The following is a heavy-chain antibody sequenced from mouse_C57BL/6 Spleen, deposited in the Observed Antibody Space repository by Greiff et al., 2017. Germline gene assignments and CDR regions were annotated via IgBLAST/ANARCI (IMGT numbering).Heavy chain of an antibody. Sequence: EVKLVESGGDLVKPGGSLKLSCAASGFTFSSYGMSWVRQTPDKRLEWVATISSGGSYTYYPDSVKGRFTISRDNAKNTLYLQMSSLKSEDTAMYYCARRVGTVDAMDYWGQGTSVTVSS. D-gene: IGHD1-1*01. CDR2: ISSGGSYT. CDR3: ARRVGTVDAMDY. J-gene: IGHJ4*01. V-gene: IGHV5-6*02. CDR1: GFTFSSYG.